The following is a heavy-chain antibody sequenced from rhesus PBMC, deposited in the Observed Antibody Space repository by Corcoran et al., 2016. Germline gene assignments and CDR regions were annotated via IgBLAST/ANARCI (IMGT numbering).Heavy chain of an antibody. CDR3: ARNSYGAAGH. D-gene: IGHD6S26*01. CDR1: GGSISDSYR. J-gene: IGHJ4*01. Sequence: QVQLQESGPGVVKPSETLSLTCAVSGGSISDSYRWSWIRQPPGKGLEWIGYIYGSSTSTNYNPSLKSRVIISKDTSKNQFSLKLSSVTAADTAVYYCARNSYGAAGHWGQGVLVTVSS. CDR2: IYGSSTST. V-gene: IGHV4S10*01.